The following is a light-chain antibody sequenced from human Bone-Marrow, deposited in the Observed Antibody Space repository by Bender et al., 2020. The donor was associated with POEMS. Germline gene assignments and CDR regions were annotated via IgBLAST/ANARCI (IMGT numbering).Light chain of an antibody. CDR3: SSYTSISTWV. CDR2: DVT. CDR1: SSDVGRYDY. Sequence: QSALTQPASVSGSPGQSITISCTGSSSDVGRYDYVSWYQHHPGKAPKLLIYDVTKRPSGVPDRFSGSKSGKTASLTISGLQAEDEADYYCSSYTSISTWVFGEGTKLTVL. V-gene: IGLV2-14*03. J-gene: IGLJ3*02.